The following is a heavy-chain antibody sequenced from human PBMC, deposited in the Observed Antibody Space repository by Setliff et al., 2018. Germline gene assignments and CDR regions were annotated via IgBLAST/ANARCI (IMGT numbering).Heavy chain of an antibody. J-gene: IGHJ3*02. CDR3: ARKGISALSGAFDM. Sequence: SETLSLTCTVSGYSISSGYYWGWIRQPPGKGLEWIGSIYRSGSTYYNPSLKSRVTMSVDTSKNQFSLKLSSVTAADTAVYYCARKGISALSGAFDMWGQGTMVTVSS. CDR1: GYSISSGYY. CDR2: IYRSGST. D-gene: IGHD1-26*01. V-gene: IGHV4-38-2*02.